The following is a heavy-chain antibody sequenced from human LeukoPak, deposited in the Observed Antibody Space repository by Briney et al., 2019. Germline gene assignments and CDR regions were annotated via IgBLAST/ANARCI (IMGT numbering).Heavy chain of an antibody. CDR2: MNPNSGNT. Sequence: GASVKVSCKASGYTFTSYDINWVRQATGQGLEWMGWMNPNSGNTGYAQKFQGRVTMTRSTSISTAYMELSSLRSEDTAVYYCARGRRFLEWLLAYYYYYMDVWGKGTTVTVSS. D-gene: IGHD3-3*01. CDR1: GYTFTSYD. V-gene: IGHV1-8*01. J-gene: IGHJ6*03. CDR3: ARGRRFLEWLLAYYYYYMDV.